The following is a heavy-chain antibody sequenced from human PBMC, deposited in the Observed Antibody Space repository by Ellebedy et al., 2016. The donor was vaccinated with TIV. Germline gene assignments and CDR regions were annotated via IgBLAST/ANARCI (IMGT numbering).Heavy chain of an antibody. Sequence: PGGSLRLSCAASGFTFSSYWMSWVRQAPGKGLEWVANIKQDGSEKYYVDSVKGRFTISRDNAKNSLYLQMNSLRAEDTAVYYCARAGQIVATPSLFDYWGQGTLVTVSS. D-gene: IGHD5-12*01. CDR1: GFTFSSYW. CDR2: IKQDGSEK. J-gene: IGHJ4*02. V-gene: IGHV3-7*01. CDR3: ARAGQIVATPSLFDY.